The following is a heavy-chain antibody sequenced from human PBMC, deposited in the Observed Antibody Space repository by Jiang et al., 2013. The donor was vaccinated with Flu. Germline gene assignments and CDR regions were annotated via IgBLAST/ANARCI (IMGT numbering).Heavy chain of an antibody. V-gene: IGHV2-70*01. J-gene: IGHJ4*02. Sequence: KPTQTLTLTCTFSGFSLSTSGMCVSWIRQPPGKALEWLALIDWDDDKYYSTSLKTRLTISKDTSKNQVVLTMTNMDPVDTATYYCARTRIDGIAAAGPLSPELDYWGQGTLVTVSS. CDR3: ARTRIDGIAAAGPLSPELDY. CDR2: IDWDDDK. CDR1: GFSLSTSGMC. D-gene: IGHD6-13*01.